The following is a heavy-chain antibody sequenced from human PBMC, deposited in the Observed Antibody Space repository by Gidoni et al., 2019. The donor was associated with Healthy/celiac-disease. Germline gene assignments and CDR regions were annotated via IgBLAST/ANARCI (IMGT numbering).Heavy chain of an antibody. CDR1: GFTFSSYA. CDR3: ARDLGSHDYGDYSIAGYYYGMDV. Sequence: QVQLVESGGGVVQPGRSLRLSCAASGFTFSSYAMHWVRQAPGKGLEWVAVISYDGSNKYYADSVKGRFTISRDNSKNTLYLQMNSLRAEDTAVYYCARDLGSHDYGDYSIAGYYYGMDVWGQGTTVTVSS. J-gene: IGHJ6*02. V-gene: IGHV3-30-3*01. CDR2: ISYDGSNK. D-gene: IGHD4-17*01.